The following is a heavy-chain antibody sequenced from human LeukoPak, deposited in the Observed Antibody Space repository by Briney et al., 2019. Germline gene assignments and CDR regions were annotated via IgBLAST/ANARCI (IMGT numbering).Heavy chain of an antibody. Sequence: GGSLRLSCAASGFTIATYAVNWVRQAPGKGLEGVSGIGGGGTEYQADSVKGRFIISSDSSQNLVHLQMNSLPVEDTAVYYCARAQGALDYRGQGTLVTVSS. J-gene: IGHJ4*02. CDR2: IGGGGTE. CDR3: ARAQGALDY. CDR1: GFTIATYA. D-gene: IGHD1-26*01. V-gene: IGHV3-23*01.